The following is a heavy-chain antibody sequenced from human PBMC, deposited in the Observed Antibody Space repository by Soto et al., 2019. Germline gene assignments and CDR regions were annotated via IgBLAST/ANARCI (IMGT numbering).Heavy chain of an antibody. V-gene: IGHV1-2*02. CDR3: ARDRRFLEWFFDY. CDR1: GYTFTGYY. CDR2: INPNSGGT. Sequence: GASVKVSCKASGYTFTGYYMHWVRQAPGQGLEWMGWINPNSGGTNYAQKFQGRVTMTRDTPISTAYMELSRLRSDDTAVYYCARDRRFLEWFFDYWGQGTLVTVSS. D-gene: IGHD3-3*01. J-gene: IGHJ4*02.